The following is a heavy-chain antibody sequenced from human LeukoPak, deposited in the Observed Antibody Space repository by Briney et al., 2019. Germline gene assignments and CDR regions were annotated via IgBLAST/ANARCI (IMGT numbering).Heavy chain of an antibody. Sequence: PGGSLRLSCAASGFTVSSNYMSWVRQAPGKGLEWVSVIYSGGSTYYADSVKGRFTISRDNSKSTLYLQMNSLRAEDTAVYYCARARIAAAGYYFDYWGQGTLVTVSS. D-gene: IGHD6-13*01. V-gene: IGHV3-53*01. CDR1: GFTVSSNY. CDR3: ARARIAAAGYYFDY. J-gene: IGHJ4*02. CDR2: IYSGGST.